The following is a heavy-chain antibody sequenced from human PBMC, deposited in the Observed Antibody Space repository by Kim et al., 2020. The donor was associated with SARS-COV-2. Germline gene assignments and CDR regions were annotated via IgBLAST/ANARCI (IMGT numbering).Heavy chain of an antibody. V-gene: IGHV4-34*01. Sequence: SETLSLTCAVYGGSFSGYYWSWIRQPPGKGLEWIGEINHSGSTNYNPSLKSRVTISVDTSKNQFSLKLSSVTAADTAVYYCARGRRVRYYYDSSGYSFDYWGQGTLVTVSS. D-gene: IGHD3-22*01. CDR3: ARGRRVRYYYDSSGYSFDY. J-gene: IGHJ4*02. CDR1: GGSFSGYY. CDR2: INHSGST.